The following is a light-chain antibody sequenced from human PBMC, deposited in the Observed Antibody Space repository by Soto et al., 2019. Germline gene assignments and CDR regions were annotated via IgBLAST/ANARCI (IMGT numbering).Light chain of an antibody. J-gene: IGKJ4*01. CDR2: GAS. CDR1: QSVSSD. CDR3: HQYNNWLT. Sequence: EILMTQSPATLSLSPGQRATLSCRASQSVSSDLAWYQQKPGQAPRLLIYGASTRATGIPARLSGSGSGTEFTLTISSLQSEDSAVYYCHQYNNWLTFGGGTKVDIK. V-gene: IGKV3-15*01.